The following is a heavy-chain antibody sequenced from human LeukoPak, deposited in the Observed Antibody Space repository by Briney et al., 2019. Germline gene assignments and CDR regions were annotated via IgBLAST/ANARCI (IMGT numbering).Heavy chain of an antibody. CDR2: INPSGGST. Sequence: GASVKVSCKASGYTFTSYYMHWVRQAPGQGLEWMGIINPSGGSTSYAQKFQGRVTMTRDTSTSTVYMELSSLRSEDTAVYYCARASGSYYAEGNWFDPWGQGTLVTVSS. CDR1: GYTFTSYY. D-gene: IGHD1-26*01. J-gene: IGHJ5*02. V-gene: IGHV1-46*01. CDR3: ARASGSYYAEGNWFDP.